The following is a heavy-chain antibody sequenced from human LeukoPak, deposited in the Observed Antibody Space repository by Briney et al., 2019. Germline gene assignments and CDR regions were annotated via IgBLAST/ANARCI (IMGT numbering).Heavy chain of an antibody. CDR2: ISSSSSYI. Sequence: TGGSLRLSCAASGFTFSSYSMNWVRQAPGKGLEWVSSISSSSSYIYYADSVKGRFTISRDNAKNSLYLQMNSLRAEDTAVYYCARVQLRYFDWYSMRANTHNWFDPWGQGTLVTVSS. J-gene: IGHJ5*02. V-gene: IGHV3-21*01. D-gene: IGHD3-9*01. CDR1: GFTFSSYS. CDR3: ARVQLRYFDWYSMRANTHNWFDP.